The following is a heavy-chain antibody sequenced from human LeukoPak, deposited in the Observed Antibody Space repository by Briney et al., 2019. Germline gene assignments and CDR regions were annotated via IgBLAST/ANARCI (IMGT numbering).Heavy chain of an antibody. CDR2: MNLNSGKT. CDR3: GRGYAMDV. CDR1: GYTSANFD. Sequence: GASVKVSCKASGYTSANFDINWVRQATGQGLEWMGWMNLNSGKTGYGQEFQGRVTMTTNTSISTAYMELSSLRSEDTAVCYCGRGYAMDVWGQGTTVTVSS. V-gene: IGHV1-8*01. J-gene: IGHJ6*02.